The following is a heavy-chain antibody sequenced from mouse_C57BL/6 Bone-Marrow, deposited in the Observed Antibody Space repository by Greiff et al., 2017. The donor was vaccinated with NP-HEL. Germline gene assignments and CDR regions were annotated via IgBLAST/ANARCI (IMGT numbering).Heavy chain of an antibody. CDR3: VRDQYLSLDY. Sequence: GGGLVQPKGSLKLSCAASGFTFNTYAMHWVRQAPGKGLEWVARIRSNSSNYATYYADSVKDRFTISRDDSQSMLYLQMNNLKTEDTAMYYCVRDQYLSLDYWGQGTTLTVSS. CDR1: GFTFNTYA. D-gene: IGHD2-10*02. J-gene: IGHJ2*01. V-gene: IGHV10-3*01. CDR2: IRSNSSNYAT.